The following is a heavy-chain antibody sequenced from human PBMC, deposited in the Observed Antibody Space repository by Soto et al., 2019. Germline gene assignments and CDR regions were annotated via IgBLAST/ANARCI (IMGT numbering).Heavy chain of an antibody. V-gene: IGHV4-59*08. Sequence: SETLSLTCSFSDVSISSYYWSWLRQPPGKGLEWIGYIYDSGSTIYNPSLKSRVTISVDRPNNQFSLKLSSVTAADTAIYYCAGDIRSGSYRFDYWGQGTLVTVS. J-gene: IGHJ4*02. CDR3: AGDIRSGSYRFDY. CDR1: DVSISSYY. D-gene: IGHD1-26*01. CDR2: IYDSGST.